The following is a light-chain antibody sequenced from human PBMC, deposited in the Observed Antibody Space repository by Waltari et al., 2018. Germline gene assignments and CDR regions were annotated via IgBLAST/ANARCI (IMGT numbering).Light chain of an antibody. CDR3: QLAQRFPF. CDR2: AAS. V-gene: IGKV1-39*01. J-gene: IGKJ3*01. Sequence: DILMTQSPSSLSASVGDRVTITCRASQSISNCLNWYQQKPGKAPNLLIYAASSLETGVPSRFSGSGSGTNFTLTINSLQPEDFATYYCQLAQRFPFFGPGTKVDVK. CDR1: QSISNC.